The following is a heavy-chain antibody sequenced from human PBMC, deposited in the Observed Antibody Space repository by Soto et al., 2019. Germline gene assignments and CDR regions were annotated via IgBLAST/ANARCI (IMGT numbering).Heavy chain of an antibody. J-gene: IGHJ5*02. CDR1: GGTFSSYA. Sequence: QVQLVQSGAEVKKPGSSVKVSCKASGGTFSSYAISWVRQAPGQGLEWMGGIIPIFGTANYAQKFQARVTITADESPSTAYMGLSSLRSEETAVYYCARGYVDSGYWFDPWGQGTLVTVSS. CDR2: IIPIFGTA. D-gene: IGHD3-22*01. V-gene: IGHV1-69*12. CDR3: ARGYVDSGYWFDP.